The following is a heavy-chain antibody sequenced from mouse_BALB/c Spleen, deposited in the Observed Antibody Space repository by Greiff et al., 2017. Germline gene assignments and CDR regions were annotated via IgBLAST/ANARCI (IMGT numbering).Heavy chain of an antibody. CDR2: ISYSGST. Sequence: EVQRVESGPSLVKPSQTLSLTCSVTGDSITSGYWNWIRKFPGNKLEYMGYISYSGSTYYNPSLKSRISITRDTSKNQYYLQLNSVTTEDTATYYCARYGYGNYPRFAYWGQGTLVTVSA. CDR3: ARYGYGNYPRFAY. V-gene: IGHV3-8*02. D-gene: IGHD2-10*02. J-gene: IGHJ3*01. CDR1: GDSITSGY.